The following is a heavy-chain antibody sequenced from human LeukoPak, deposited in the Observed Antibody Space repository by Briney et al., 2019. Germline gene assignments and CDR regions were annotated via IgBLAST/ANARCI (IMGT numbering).Heavy chain of an antibody. CDR3: ARGGGAFDI. CDR1: GDSVSSSSAG. J-gene: IGHJ3*02. D-gene: IGHD3-16*01. CDR2: TYYRSKWFN. Sequence: SQTLSLTCAISGDSVSSSSAGWNWIRLSPSRGLEWLGRTYYRSKWFNDYAVSVRSRIIINSDTSKNQFSLQLNSVTPEDTAVYYCARGGGAFDIWGQGTMVTVSS. V-gene: IGHV6-1*01.